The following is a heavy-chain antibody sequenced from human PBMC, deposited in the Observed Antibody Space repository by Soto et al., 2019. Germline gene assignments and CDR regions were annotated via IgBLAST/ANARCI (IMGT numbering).Heavy chain of an antibody. CDR3: ARGGGIVVVTAPYDH. V-gene: IGHV1-18*01. J-gene: IGHJ4*02. Sequence: ASVKVSFKASGYTFTSYGISWVRQAPGQGLEWMGWISAYNGNTNYAQKLQGRVTMTTDTSTSTAYMEPRSLRSEDTAVYYCARGGGIVVVTAPYDHWGQGTLVTVSS. CDR1: GYTFTSYG. D-gene: IGHD2-21*02. CDR2: ISAYNGNT.